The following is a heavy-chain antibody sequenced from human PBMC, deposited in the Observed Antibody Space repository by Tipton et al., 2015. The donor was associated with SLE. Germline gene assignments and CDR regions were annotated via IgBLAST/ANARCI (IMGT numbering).Heavy chain of an antibody. J-gene: IGHJ6*03. V-gene: IGHV4-39*01. D-gene: IGHD5/OR15-5a*01. CDR3: ARHKLVSFRPLFYYVDV. Sequence: TLSLTCTVSGGSISSSSYYWGWIRQPPGKGLEWIGSIYYSGNTYYNPSLKSRVTLSVDTSKNHFSLSLSSVSAADTALYYCARHKLVSFRPLFYYVDVWGKGTTVTVSS. CDR2: IYYSGNT. CDR1: GGSISSSSYY.